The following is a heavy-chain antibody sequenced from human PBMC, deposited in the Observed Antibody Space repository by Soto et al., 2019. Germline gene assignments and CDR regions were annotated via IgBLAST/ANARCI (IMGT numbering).Heavy chain of an antibody. CDR3: ARGSGGATATLDYYYFYMDV. D-gene: IGHD5-12*01. Sequence: ASVKVSCKSSGDSFNDYYLHWVRQAPGQRLEWMGWINPNSGVTKYAQKFQGWVTMTRDTSIRTVYMELSRLRSDDTAVYYCARGSGGATATLDYYYFYMDVWGKGTTVTVSS. J-gene: IGHJ6*03. CDR2: INPNSGVT. V-gene: IGHV1-2*04. CDR1: GDSFNDYY.